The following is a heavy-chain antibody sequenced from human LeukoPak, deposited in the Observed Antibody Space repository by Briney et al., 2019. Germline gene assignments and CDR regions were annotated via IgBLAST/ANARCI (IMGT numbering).Heavy chain of an antibody. J-gene: IGHJ4*02. CDR1: GSTFSSYS. D-gene: IGHD4-4*01. CDR2: ISSSSSTI. Sequence: GGSLRLSCAASGSTFSSYSMNWVRQAPGKGLEWVSYISSSSSTIYYADSVKGRFTISRDNAKNSLYLQMSSLRDEDTAVYYCAATVTLDYWGQGTLVTVSS. V-gene: IGHV3-48*02. CDR3: AATVTLDY.